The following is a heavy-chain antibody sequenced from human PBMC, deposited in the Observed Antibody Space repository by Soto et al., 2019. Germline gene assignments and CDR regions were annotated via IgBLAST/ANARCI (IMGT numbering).Heavy chain of an antibody. CDR3: ARGRSYDILTGSQYYYGMDV. V-gene: IGHV4-39*07. D-gene: IGHD3-9*01. Sequence: SETLSLTCTVSGGSISSSSYYWGWIRQPPGKGLEWIGSIYYSGSTNYNPSLKSRVTISVDTSKNQFSLKLSSVTAADTAVYYCARGRSYDILTGSQYYYGMDVWGQGTTVTVSS. J-gene: IGHJ6*02. CDR2: IYYSGST. CDR1: GGSISSSSYY.